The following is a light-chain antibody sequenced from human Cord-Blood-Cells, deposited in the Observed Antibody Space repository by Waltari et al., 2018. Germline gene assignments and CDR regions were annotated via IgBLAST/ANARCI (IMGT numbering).Light chain of an antibody. CDR2: DVS. CDR3: CSYAGSYTYV. Sequence: QSALTQPRSVSGSPGQSVPLSCPGTSSDVGGYNLASLYQQPPGKAPKLMIYDVSKRPSGVPDRFSGSKSGNTASLTISGLQAEDEADYYCCSYAGSYTYVFGTGTKVTVL. V-gene: IGLV2-11*01. CDR1: SSDVGGYNL. J-gene: IGLJ1*01.